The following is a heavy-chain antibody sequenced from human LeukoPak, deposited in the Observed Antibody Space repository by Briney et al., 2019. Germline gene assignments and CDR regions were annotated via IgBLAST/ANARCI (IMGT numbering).Heavy chain of an antibody. CDR1: GGSISSGSYY. V-gene: IGHV4-61*02. CDR3: ARGVVGATGYFDY. J-gene: IGHJ4*02. CDR2: IYTSGST. Sequence: SETLSLTCTVSGGSISSGSYYWSWIRQPAGKGLEWIGRIYTSGSTNYNPSLKSRVTISVDTSKNQFSLKLSSVTAADTAVYYCARGVVGATGYFDYWRPGTLVTVSS. D-gene: IGHD1-26*01.